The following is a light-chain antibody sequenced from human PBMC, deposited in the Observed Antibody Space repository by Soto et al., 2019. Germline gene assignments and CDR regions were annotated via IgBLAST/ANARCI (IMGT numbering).Light chain of an antibody. Sequence: EIVLTQSPGTLSLSPGERATLSCRASQSVSSSYLAWYQQKHGQAPRLLIYGASSRATDIPDRFSGSGSGTDFTLTISRLKPEDFAVYYCQQYGSSPPNTFGQGTNLEIK. V-gene: IGKV3-20*01. CDR1: QSVSSSY. CDR2: GAS. CDR3: QQYGSSPPNT. J-gene: IGKJ2*01.